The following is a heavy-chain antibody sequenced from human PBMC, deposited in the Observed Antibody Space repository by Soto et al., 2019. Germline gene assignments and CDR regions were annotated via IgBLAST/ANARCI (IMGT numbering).Heavy chain of an antibody. CDR1: GVTFGTYW. J-gene: IGHJ4*02. V-gene: IGHV3-7*01. CDR2: IKQDGSEK. CDR3: ARDGIRISGYSGNDEEKPFDH. D-gene: IGHD5-12*01. Sequence: EVQLVESGGGLVQPGGSLRLSCVASGVTFGTYWMSWVRQAPGKGLEWVANIKQDGSEKYYVDSVKGRFTISRDNAKNSLYLQMNSLRDEDTAAYYCARDGIRISGYSGNDEEKPFDHWGQGTLVTVSS.